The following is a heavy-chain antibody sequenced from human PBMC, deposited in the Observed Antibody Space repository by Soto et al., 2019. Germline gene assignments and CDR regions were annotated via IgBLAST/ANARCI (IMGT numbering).Heavy chain of an antibody. CDR1: GFTFSSYA. D-gene: IGHD2-15*01. J-gene: IGHJ3*02. Sequence: GGSLRLSCAASGFTFSSYAMHWVRQAPGKGLEWVAVISYDGSNKYYADSVKGRFTISRDNSKNTLYLQMNSLRAEDTAVYYCARESRHCSGGSCYPPGAFDIWGQGTMVTVSS. CDR2: ISYDGSNK. V-gene: IGHV3-30-3*01. CDR3: ARESRHCSGGSCYPPGAFDI.